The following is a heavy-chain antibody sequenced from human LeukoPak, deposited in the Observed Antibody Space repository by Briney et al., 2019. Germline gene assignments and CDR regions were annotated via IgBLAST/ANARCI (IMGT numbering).Heavy chain of an antibody. J-gene: IGHJ4*02. CDR1: GYTFTSYY. D-gene: IGHD3-3*01. CDR2: INLSGGST. Sequence: ASVKVSCKASGYTFTSYYMHWVRQAPGQGLEWMGIINLSGGSTSYAQKFQGRVTMTRDTSTSTVYMELSSLRSEDTAVYYCAREANIRFLEWLLEPFDYWGQGTLVTVSS. CDR3: AREANIRFLEWLLEPFDY. V-gene: IGHV1-46*01.